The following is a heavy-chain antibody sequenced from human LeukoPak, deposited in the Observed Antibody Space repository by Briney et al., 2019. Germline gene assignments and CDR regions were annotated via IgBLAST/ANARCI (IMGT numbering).Heavy chain of an antibody. CDR2: IRSSGSPI. Sequence: GGSLRLSCAASGFTFSTYEMNWVRQAPGKGLEWVSYIRSSGSPIYYADSVKGRFTISRDNARNSLNLQMNSLRAEDTAVYYCASGGFDYWGQGVLVTVSS. CDR1: GFTFSTYE. CDR3: ASGGFDY. V-gene: IGHV3-48*03. J-gene: IGHJ4*02. D-gene: IGHD3-3*01.